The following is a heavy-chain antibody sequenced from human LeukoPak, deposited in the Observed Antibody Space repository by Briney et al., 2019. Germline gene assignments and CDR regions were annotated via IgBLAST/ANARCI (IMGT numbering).Heavy chain of an antibody. CDR2: ISWNSGSI. D-gene: IGHD2-2*01. V-gene: IGHV3-9*01. J-gene: IGHJ4*02. CDR1: GFTFDDYA. Sequence: GGSLRLSCAAYGFTFDDYAMHWVRQAPGKGLEWVSGISWNSGSIGYADSVKGRFTISRDNAKNSLYLQMNSLRAEDTALYYCAKGYCSSTSCPGAYWGQGTLVTVSS. CDR3: AKGYCSSTSCPGAY.